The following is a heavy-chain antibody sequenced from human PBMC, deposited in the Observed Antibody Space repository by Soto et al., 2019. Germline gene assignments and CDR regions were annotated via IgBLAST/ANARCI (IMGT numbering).Heavy chain of an antibody. CDR1: GGSISSYY. D-gene: IGHD2-15*01. J-gene: IGHJ4*02. V-gene: IGHV4-59*08. CDR2: IYYSGST. CDR3: ARRWGSAADY. Sequence: QVQLQESGPGLVKPSETLSLTCTVSGGSISSYYWSWILQPPGKGLEWIGYIYYSGSTNYNPSLKSRVTIAVDTSKNQFSLKLSSVTAADTAVYYCARRWGSAADYWGQGTLVTVSS.